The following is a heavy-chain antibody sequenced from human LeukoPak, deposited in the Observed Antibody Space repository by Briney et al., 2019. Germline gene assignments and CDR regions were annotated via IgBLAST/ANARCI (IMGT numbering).Heavy chain of an antibody. CDR1: GDSISGYY. V-gene: IGHV4-4*07. Sequence: SETLSLTCTVSGDSISGYYWTWIRQPAGKGLERIGRIYTIGSTNYNPSLKSRVTMSVDTSKNQFSLKLRSVTAADTAVYYCARVTYFYGSGSDGHWFDPWGQGTLVTVSS. D-gene: IGHD3-10*01. J-gene: IGHJ5*02. CDR2: IYTIGST. CDR3: ARVTYFYGSGSDGHWFDP.